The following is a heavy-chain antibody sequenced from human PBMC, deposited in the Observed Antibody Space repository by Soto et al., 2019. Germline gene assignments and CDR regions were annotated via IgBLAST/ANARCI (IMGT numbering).Heavy chain of an antibody. CDR2: ISWNSNII. D-gene: IGHD2-15*01. J-gene: IGHJ4*02. CDR3: AKGGPDGFCSGGRCYFDY. CDR1: GFTFDDYA. Sequence: DVQLVESGGGLVQPGRSLRLSCAASGFTFDDYAMYWVRRVPGKGLEWVSSISWNSNIIGYADSVKGRFTISRDNAKNSLYLQMNSLRPEDTALYYCAKGGPDGFCSGGRCYFDYWGQGTLVTVSS. V-gene: IGHV3-9*01.